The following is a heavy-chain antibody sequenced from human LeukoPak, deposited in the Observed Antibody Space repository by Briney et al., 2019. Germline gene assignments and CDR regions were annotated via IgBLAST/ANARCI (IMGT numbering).Heavy chain of an antibody. D-gene: IGHD6-13*01. V-gene: IGHV3-30*04. CDR3: ARDPPGSSWAPYAFDI. Sequence: PGGSLRLSCAASGFTFSSYAMHWVRQAPGKGLEWVAVISYDGSNKYYADSVKGRFTISRDNSKNMLYLQMNSLRAEDTAVYYCARDPPGSSWAPYAFDIWGQGTMVTVSS. CDR1: GFTFSSYA. CDR2: ISYDGSNK. J-gene: IGHJ3*02.